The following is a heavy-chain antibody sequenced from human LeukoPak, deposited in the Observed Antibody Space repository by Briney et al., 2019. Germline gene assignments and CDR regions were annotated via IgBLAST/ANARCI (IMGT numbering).Heavy chain of an antibody. CDR3: AKMIAYSFYYDSSGLPDY. D-gene: IGHD3-22*01. Sequence: GGSLRLSCAASGFTFSSYAMSWVRQAPGKGLEWVSAISGSGGSTYYADSVKGRFTISRDKSKNTLYLQMNSLRAEDTAVYYCAKMIAYSFYYDSSGLPDYWGQGTLVTVSS. V-gene: IGHV3-23*01. J-gene: IGHJ4*02. CDR2: ISGSGGST. CDR1: GFTFSSYA.